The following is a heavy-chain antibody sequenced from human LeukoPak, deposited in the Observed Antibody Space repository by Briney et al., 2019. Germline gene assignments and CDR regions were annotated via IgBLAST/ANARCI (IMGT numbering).Heavy chain of an antibody. J-gene: IGHJ4*02. D-gene: IGHD3-22*01. Sequence: GGSLRLSCAASGFTVSSNYMSWVRQAPGKGLEWVSVIYSGGSTYYADSVKGRFTISRDNSKNTLYLQMNSLRAEDTAVYYCARGVYLTYYYDSSGYYGYWGRGTLVTVSS. CDR3: ARGVYLTYYYDSSGYYGY. V-gene: IGHV3-53*01. CDR2: IYSGGST. CDR1: GFTVSSNY.